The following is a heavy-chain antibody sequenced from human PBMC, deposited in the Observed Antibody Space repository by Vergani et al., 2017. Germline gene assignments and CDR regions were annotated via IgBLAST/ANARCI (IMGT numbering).Heavy chain of an antibody. Sequence: QVQLQESGPGLVKPSETLSLTCTVSGGSISSYYWSWIRQPPGKGLEWIGYIYYSGSTNYNPSLKSRVTISVDTSKNQFSLKLSSVTAADTAVYYCARVYYDFWSAPRGYYYYMDVWDKGTTVTVSS. CDR1: GGSISSYY. V-gene: IGHV4-59*01. D-gene: IGHD3-3*01. CDR2: IYYSGST. CDR3: ARVYYDFWSAPRGYYYYMDV. J-gene: IGHJ6*03.